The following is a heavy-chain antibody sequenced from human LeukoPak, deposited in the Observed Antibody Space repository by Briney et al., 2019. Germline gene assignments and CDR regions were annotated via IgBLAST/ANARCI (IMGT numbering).Heavy chain of an antibody. J-gene: IGHJ4*02. Sequence: GGSLRLSCAASGFTFSSYWMSWVRQASGKGLEWVANINQDGSEKYYVDSVKGRFTISRDNAKNSLYLQMNSLRAEDTAVYYCARGLYYYGSGSYPANFDYWGQGTLVTVSS. CDR2: INQDGSEK. D-gene: IGHD3-10*01. CDR1: GFTFSSYW. CDR3: ARGLYYYGSGSYPANFDY. V-gene: IGHV3-7*01.